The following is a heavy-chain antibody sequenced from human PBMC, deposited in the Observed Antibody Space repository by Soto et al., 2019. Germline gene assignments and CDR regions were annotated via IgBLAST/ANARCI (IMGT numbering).Heavy chain of an antibody. CDR2: MSYDGSRK. D-gene: IGHD5-18*01. CDR1: GFIFGSYV. CDR3: ARDLYSYGYPDY. J-gene: IGHJ4*02. V-gene: IGHV3-30*03. Sequence: QVHLVESGGGVVQPGRSLRLSCAASGFIFGSYVMHWVRQAPGKGLEWVAVMSYDGSRKYYADSVKGRFTISRDNSKNTLSLEMNSLRAEDTAVYYCARDLYSYGYPDYWGQGTLVTVSS.